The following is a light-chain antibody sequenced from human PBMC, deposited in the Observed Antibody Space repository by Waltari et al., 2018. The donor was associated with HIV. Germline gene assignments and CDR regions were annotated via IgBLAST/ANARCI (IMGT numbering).Light chain of an antibody. V-gene: IGKV1-39*01. Sequence: EIQMTQSPSSLSASRGDRVTITCRASQTIETYLNWYHQKPGKAPNLLIHGASSLQSGVPSRFSGSGSGTQFTLTISSLQHEDCGVYYCQQSYSTPLSFGGGTKV. CDR3: QQSYSTPLS. CDR2: GAS. CDR1: QTIETY. J-gene: IGKJ4*01.